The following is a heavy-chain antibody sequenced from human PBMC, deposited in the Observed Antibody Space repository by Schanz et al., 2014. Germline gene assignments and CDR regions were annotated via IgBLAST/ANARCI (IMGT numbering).Heavy chain of an antibody. V-gene: IGHV3-66*01. CDR1: GFTFTNVW. J-gene: IGHJ3*02. Sequence: EVHLVESGGGLVKPGGSLTLSCEASGFTFTNVWMSWVRQAPGKGLEWVSVIYTSGSTYYADSVRGRFTFSRDNSKNTLYLQMNSLRAEDTAVYYCARRKHAFDIWGQGTMVTVSS. CDR2: IYTSGST. CDR3: ARRKHAFDI.